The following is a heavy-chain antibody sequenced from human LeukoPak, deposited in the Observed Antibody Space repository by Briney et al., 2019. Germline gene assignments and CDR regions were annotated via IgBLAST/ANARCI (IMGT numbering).Heavy chain of an antibody. CDR3: ARDRYYYDSSGYPPYFDY. CDR1: GGSISSYY. D-gene: IGHD3-22*01. CDR2: IYTSGST. Sequence: SETLSLTWTVAGGSISSYYWSWIRQPAGKGLEWIGRIYTSGSTNYNPSLKSRVTMSVDTSKNQFSLKLSSVTAADTAVYYCARDRYYYDSSGYPPYFDYWGQGTLVTVSS. V-gene: IGHV4-4*07. J-gene: IGHJ4*02.